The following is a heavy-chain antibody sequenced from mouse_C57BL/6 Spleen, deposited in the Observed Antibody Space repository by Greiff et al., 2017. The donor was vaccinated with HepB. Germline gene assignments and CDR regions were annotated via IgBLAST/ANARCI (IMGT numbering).Heavy chain of an antibody. Sequence: EVKLQESGPELVKPGASVKIPCKASGYTFTDYNMDWVKQSHGKSLEWIGDINPNNGGTIYNQKFKGKATLTVDKSSSTAYMELRSLTSEDTAVYYCARGAQATRYAMDYWGQGTSVTVSS. CDR2: INPNNGGT. CDR3: ARGAQATRYAMDY. D-gene: IGHD3-2*02. V-gene: IGHV1-18*01. CDR1: GYTFTDYN. J-gene: IGHJ4*01.